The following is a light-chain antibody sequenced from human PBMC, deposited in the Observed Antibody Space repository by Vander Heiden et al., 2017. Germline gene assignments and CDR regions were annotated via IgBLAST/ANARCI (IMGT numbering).Light chain of an antibody. Sequence: IVLTQSPNSLAVSLGARATIHCESSPTALSSPNRQNYLTSYQQKPGQPTSLILYWGSTRGSWVLDRCSGSGAGTDVTPTTSSRQAEDVAVDYCQQYYCTPPRTFGQGTKVEIK. CDR3: QQYYCTPPRT. CDR1: PTALSSPNRQNY. J-gene: IGKJ1*01. V-gene: IGKV4-1*01. CDR2: WGS.